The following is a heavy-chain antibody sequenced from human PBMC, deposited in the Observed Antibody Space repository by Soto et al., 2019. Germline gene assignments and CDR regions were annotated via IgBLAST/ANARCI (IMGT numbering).Heavy chain of an antibody. CDR2: IGTAGDT. J-gene: IGHJ4*02. D-gene: IGHD5-18*01. V-gene: IGHV3-13*01. CDR1: GFTFSSYD. CDR3: ARYSYGQANYDY. Sequence: GGSLRLSCAASGFTFSSYDMHWVRQATGKGLEWVSAIGTAGDTYYPGSVKGRFTISRENAKNSLYLQMNSLRAEDTAVYYCARYSYGQANYDYWGQGTLVTVSS.